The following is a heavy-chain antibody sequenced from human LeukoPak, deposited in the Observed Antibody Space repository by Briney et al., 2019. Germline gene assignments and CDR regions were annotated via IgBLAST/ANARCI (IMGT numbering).Heavy chain of an antibody. V-gene: IGHV3-21*01. CDR1: GLTLNSYT. Sequence: GGSQSLPCAASGLTLNSYTTNWARQSPGKGLEWVSTVTSSSSYVYYADSLKGQFTISRDNAKDLLYLQMNNQRAENTAVYYCARGADGFFDYWGQGTLVTVSS. D-gene: IGHD5-24*01. CDR3: ARGADGFFDY. J-gene: IGHJ4*02. CDR2: VTSSSSYV.